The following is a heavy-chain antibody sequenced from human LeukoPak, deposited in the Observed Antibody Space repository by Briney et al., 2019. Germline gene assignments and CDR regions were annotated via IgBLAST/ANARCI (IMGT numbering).Heavy chain of an antibody. CDR3: ARDSAADDNDFDV. CDR2: IWPHGNRR. D-gene: IGHD6-25*01. J-gene: IGHJ3*01. Sequence: GRSLTLSCVPSGFSFSSYGMHWVRQAPGKGLEWVAVIWPHGNRRHHADSVEGRFTISRDNSKSILYLQMNNLRAEDTALYYCARDSAADDNDFDVWGQGTMVTVSS. CDR1: GFSFSSYG. V-gene: IGHV3-33*01.